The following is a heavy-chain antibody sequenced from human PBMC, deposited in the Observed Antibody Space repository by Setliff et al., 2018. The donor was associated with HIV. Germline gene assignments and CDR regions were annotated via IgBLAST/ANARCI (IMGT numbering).Heavy chain of an antibody. CDR3: ARDFGGYCSSMSCPGLFDP. J-gene: IGHJ5*02. CDR1: GGTFSSYA. D-gene: IGHD2-2*01. V-gene: IGHV1-69*05. Sequence: SVKVSCKASGGTFSSYAISWVRQAPGQGLEWMGGIIPIFGTTNYAQKFQGRVTITTHESTSTAYMELSSLRSEDTAVYYCARDFGGYCSSMSCPGLFDPWGEGTLVTVSS. CDR2: IIPIFGTT.